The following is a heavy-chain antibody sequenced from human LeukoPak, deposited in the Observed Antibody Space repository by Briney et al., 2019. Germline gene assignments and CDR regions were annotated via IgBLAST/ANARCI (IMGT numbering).Heavy chain of an antibody. D-gene: IGHD4-17*01. CDR2: IKQDGSEE. CDR3: ARGYGDYVGYLHH. V-gene: IGHV3-7*03. CDR1: GFTFSRYW. Sequence: GGSLRLSCAASGFTFSRYWMNWVRQAPGKGLEWVANIKQDGSEEYYVDSVKGRFSISRDNAKNSVYRQMNSLRAEDTAVYYCARGYGDYVGYLHHWGQGTLVTVSS. J-gene: IGHJ1*01.